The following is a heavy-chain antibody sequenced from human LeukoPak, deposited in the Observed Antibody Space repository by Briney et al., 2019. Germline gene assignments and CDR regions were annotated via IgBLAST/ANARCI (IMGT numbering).Heavy chain of an antibody. CDR2: ISHDGSTK. D-gene: IGHD3-10*01. Sequence: HPGRSLRLSCVVSGFNFSHYAMHWVRQAPGKGLEWVAVISHDGSTKYYADSVKGRFTISRDNSKNTLYLQMNSLRAEDTAVYYCAKDGRQRKTYFYGSGSANAFDIWGQGTMVTVSS. CDR1: GFNFSHYA. J-gene: IGHJ3*02. V-gene: IGHV3-30*04. CDR3: AKDGRQRKTYFYGSGSANAFDI.